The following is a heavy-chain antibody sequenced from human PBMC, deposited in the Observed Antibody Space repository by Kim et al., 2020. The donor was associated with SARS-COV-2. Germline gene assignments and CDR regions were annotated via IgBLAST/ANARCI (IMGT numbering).Heavy chain of an antibody. Sequence: TANYAQKFQGRVTITADESTSTAYMELSSLRSEDTAVYYCARVLNDAFDIWGQGTMVTVSS. V-gene: IGHV1-69*01. CDR2: TA. J-gene: IGHJ3*02. CDR3: ARVLNDAFDI.